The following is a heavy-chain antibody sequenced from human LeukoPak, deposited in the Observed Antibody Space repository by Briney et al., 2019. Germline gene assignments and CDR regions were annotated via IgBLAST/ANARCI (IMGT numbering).Heavy chain of an antibody. CDR2: MYYSGST. J-gene: IGHJ4*02. V-gene: IGHV4-39*01. CDR1: GGSISSSTYY. D-gene: IGHD5-24*01. CDR3: ARLRDGYNNLSPSDY. Sequence: SETLSLTCTVSGGSISSSTYYWGWIRQPPGKGLEWIGSMYYSGSTYYNSSLKSRVTMFVDTSKNQFSLKLISVTAADTAVYYCARLRDGYNNLSPSDYWGQGTLVTVSS.